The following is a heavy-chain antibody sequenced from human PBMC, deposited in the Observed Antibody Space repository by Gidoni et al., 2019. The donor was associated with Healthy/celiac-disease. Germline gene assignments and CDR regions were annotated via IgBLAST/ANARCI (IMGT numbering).Heavy chain of an antibody. CDR3: ARSWYGSGSYGCDY. Sequence: QVQLVQSGAEVKKPGFSVKVSCKASGGTFSSYTISWVRQAPGQVLEWMGRIIPILGIANYAQKFLGRVTITADKSTSTAYMELSSLRSEDTAVYYCARSWYGSGSYGCDYWGQGTLVTVSS. CDR1: GGTFSSYT. CDR2: IIPILGIA. J-gene: IGHJ4*02. D-gene: IGHD3-10*01. V-gene: IGHV1-69*02.